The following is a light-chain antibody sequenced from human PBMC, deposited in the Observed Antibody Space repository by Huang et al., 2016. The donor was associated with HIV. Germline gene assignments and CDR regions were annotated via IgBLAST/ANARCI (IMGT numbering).Light chain of an antibody. Sequence: DVLLTQSPLSLPVTLGQPAFITCKSNQSLVYGDGNIYLHWFHQRPGHSPRRLIYKLSNRDSGVPDRFSAGWSGTDFTLGISEVEAEDVGDYYCMQASHGAATFGQGTRVDIK. V-gene: IGKV2-30*01. CDR1: QSLVYGDGNIY. CDR3: MQASHGAAT. CDR2: KLS. J-gene: IGKJ1*01.